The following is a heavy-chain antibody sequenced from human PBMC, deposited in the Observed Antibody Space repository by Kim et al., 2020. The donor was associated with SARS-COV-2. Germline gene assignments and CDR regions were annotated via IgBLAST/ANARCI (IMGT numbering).Heavy chain of an antibody. CDR3: ASKHGGAAAGPFDY. CDR2: IWYDGSDK. CDR1: GFTFSSYG. V-gene: IGHV3-33*01. J-gene: IGHJ4*02. Sequence: GGSLRLSCAAPGFTFSSYGMHWVRQAPGKGLEGVAVIWYDGSDKYYADSVKGRFTISRDNSKNTLYLQMDSLRAEDTAVYYCASKHGGAAAGPFDYWGQGTLVSVSS. D-gene: IGHD6-13*01.